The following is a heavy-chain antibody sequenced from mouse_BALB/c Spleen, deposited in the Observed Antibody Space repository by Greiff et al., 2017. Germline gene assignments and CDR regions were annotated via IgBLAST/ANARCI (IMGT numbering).Heavy chain of an antibody. CDR2: ISYDGSN. Sequence: DVQLVESGPGLVKPSQSLSLTCSVTGYSITSGYYWNWIRQFPGNKLEWMGYISYDGSNNYNLSLKNRISITRDTSKNQFFLKLNSVTTEDTATYYCAYGNYFDYWGQGTTLTVSS. CDR3: AYGNYFDY. CDR1: GYSITSGYY. J-gene: IGHJ2*01. D-gene: IGHD2-10*02. V-gene: IGHV3-6*02.